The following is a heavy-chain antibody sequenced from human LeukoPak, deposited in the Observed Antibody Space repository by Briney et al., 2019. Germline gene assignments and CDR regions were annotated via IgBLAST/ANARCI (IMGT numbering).Heavy chain of an antibody. D-gene: IGHD6-13*01. V-gene: IGHV1-2*02. CDR2: INPDSGGT. CDR3: ARDRLVAAGTGG. J-gene: IGHJ4*02. Sequence: ASVKVSCKASGYTFTDYYIHWVRQAPGQGLEWMGWINPDSGGTKYAQKFQGRVTMTRDTSISTAYMVLSTLRSDDTAVYYCARDRLVAAGTGGWGQGTLVIVSS. CDR1: GYTFTDYY.